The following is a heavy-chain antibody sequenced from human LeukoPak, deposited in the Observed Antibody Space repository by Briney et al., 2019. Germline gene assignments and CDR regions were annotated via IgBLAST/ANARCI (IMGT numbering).Heavy chain of an antibody. D-gene: IGHD6-19*01. Sequence: SVKVSCKASGGTFSSYAISWVRQAPGQGLEWMGGIIPIFGTANYAQKFQGRVTITTDESTSTAYMELSSLRSEDTAVYYCARGVPVAGLKSPYYYYYMDVWGKGTTVTVSS. CDR1: GGTFSSYA. V-gene: IGHV1-69*05. CDR2: IIPIFGTA. CDR3: ARGVPVAGLKSPYYYYYMDV. J-gene: IGHJ6*03.